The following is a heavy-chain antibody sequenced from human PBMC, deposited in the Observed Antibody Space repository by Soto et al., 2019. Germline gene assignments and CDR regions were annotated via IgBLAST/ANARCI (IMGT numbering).Heavy chain of an antibody. J-gene: IGHJ3*02. CDR1: GFTFRSYG. Sequence: PRLSCAASGFTFRSYGMHWVRQAPGKGLEWVTVISYDGSNKYYADSVKGRFTISRDNSKNTLYLQMHSLRPEDTALYYCAEGGVGSTSNAFDIWGQGTMVTVSS. V-gene: IGHV3-30*18. CDR3: AEGGVGSTSNAFDI. CDR2: ISYDGSNK. D-gene: IGHD1-26*01.